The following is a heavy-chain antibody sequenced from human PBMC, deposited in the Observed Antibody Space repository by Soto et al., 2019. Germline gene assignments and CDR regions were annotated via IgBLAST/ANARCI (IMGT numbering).Heavy chain of an antibody. D-gene: IGHD3-3*01. J-gene: IGHJ4*02. Sequence: QVQLVESGGDLVKPGGSLRLSCAASGYTFSDYYMSWVRQAPGKGLEGISYIDTCGTKIYYADSVKGRFTITRDNAKNSLYLEMTSLRDEDTAVYYCASHYDMWSGYLSPVDYWGQGTLVTVSS. CDR2: IDTCGTKI. CDR1: GYTFSDYY. CDR3: ASHYDMWSGYLSPVDY. V-gene: IGHV3-11*01.